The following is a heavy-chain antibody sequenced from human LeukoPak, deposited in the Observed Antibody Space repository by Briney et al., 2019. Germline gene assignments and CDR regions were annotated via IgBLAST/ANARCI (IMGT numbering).Heavy chain of an antibody. D-gene: IGHD4-23*01. CDR2: ISYDGNNK. V-gene: IGHV3-30-3*01. CDR1: GFTFSSYA. CDR3: AAEGRPTVVTFRKGAVDL. J-gene: IGHJ3*01. Sequence: LPGGSLRLSCTASGFTFSSYALHWVRQAPGKGLEWVAVISYDGNNKYYADSVKGRFTISRDNSKNTLYLQMNSLRPEDTAVYYCAAEGRPTVVTFRKGAVDLWGQGTMVTVSS.